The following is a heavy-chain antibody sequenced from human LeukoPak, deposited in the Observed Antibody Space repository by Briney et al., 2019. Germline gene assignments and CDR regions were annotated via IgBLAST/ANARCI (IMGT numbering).Heavy chain of an antibody. CDR2: ITGSGIST. CDR1: GYTFTSYA. Sequence: PGGSLRLSCAASGYTFTSYAMNWVRQAPGKGLEWVSSITGSGISTSYADSVKGRFTISRDNSKSTLYLQMISLRADDTAVYYCARRGYNYEGFDYWGQGTLVTVS. CDR3: ARRGYNYEGFDY. V-gene: IGHV3-23*01. J-gene: IGHJ4*02. D-gene: IGHD5-18*01.